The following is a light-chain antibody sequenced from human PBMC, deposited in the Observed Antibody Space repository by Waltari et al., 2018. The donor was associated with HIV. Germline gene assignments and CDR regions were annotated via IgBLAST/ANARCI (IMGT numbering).Light chain of an antibody. J-gene: IGLJ3*02. CDR1: NSNIGSNS. CDR2: RDD. CDR3: AVWDDSLRGGV. Sequence: QSVVTQPPSASGTPGQRVVISCSGRNSNIGSNSFTWYQQVPGAAPKLLIYRDDQRFSGVPDRFSGSKSATSAALAISKLRSEDEADYYCAVWDDSLRGGVFGGGTKLTVL. V-gene: IGLV1-47*01.